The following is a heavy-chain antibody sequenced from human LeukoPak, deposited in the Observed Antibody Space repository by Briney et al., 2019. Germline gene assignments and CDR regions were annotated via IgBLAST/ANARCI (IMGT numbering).Heavy chain of an antibody. CDR2: ISSSGSTI. D-gene: IGHD3-10*01. Sequence: GGSLRLSCAASGFTFSSYEMNWVRQAPGKGLEWVSYISSSGSTIYYADSVKGRFTISRDNAENSLYLQMNSLRAEDTAVYYCATLPLLGSGSYSPGDYWGQGTLVTVSS. V-gene: IGHV3-48*03. J-gene: IGHJ4*02. CDR3: ATLPLLGSGSYSPGDY. CDR1: GFTFSSYE.